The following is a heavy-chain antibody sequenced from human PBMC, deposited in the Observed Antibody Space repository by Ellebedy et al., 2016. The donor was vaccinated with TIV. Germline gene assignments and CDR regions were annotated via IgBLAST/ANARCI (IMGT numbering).Heavy chain of an antibody. Sequence: MPSETLSLTCAVYGGSFGDYYWSWIRQPPGKGLEWIGEINRSGTTSYNPSLKSRVTISVDTSQNQFSLNLGSVTAADTAVYYCARGRTQYPLDSWGQGTLVTVSS. CDR3: ARGRTQYPLDS. J-gene: IGHJ4*02. CDR2: INRSGTT. D-gene: IGHD2/OR15-2a*01. V-gene: IGHV4-34*01. CDR1: GGSFGDYY.